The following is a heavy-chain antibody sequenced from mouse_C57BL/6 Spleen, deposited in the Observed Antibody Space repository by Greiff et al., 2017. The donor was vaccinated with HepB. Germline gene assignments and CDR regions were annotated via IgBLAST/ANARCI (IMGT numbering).Heavy chain of an antibody. CDR3: ARHERGNYRGYYFDY. Sequence: EVHLVESGGDLVKPGGSLKLSCAASGFTFSSYGMSWVRQTPDKRLEWVATISSGGSYTYYPDSVKGRFTISRDNAKNTLYLQMSSLKSEDTAMYYCARHERGNYRGYYFDYWGQGTTLTVSS. V-gene: IGHV5-6*01. D-gene: IGHD2-1*01. CDR2: ISSGGSYT. J-gene: IGHJ2*01. CDR1: GFTFSSYG.